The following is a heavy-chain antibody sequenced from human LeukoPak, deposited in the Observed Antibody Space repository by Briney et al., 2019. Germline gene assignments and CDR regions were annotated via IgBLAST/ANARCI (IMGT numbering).Heavy chain of an antibody. CDR3: ASGHYYDSSGYYYGYFQH. CDR1: VYTFTGYY. Sequence: ASVKVSCKASVYTFTGYYMHWVRQAPRQGLEWMGWINPNSGGTNYAQKFQGRVTMTRDTSLSTAYMELSRLRSDDTAVYYCASGHYYDSSGYYYGYFQHWGQGTLVTVSS. D-gene: IGHD3-22*01. V-gene: IGHV1-2*02. CDR2: INPNSGGT. J-gene: IGHJ1*01.